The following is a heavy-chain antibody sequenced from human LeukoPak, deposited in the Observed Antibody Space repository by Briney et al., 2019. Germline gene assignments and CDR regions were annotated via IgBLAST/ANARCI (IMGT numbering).Heavy chain of an antibody. V-gene: IGHV3-74*01. CDR3: ARVGYSSSWNHFDY. J-gene: IGHJ4*02. D-gene: IGHD6-13*01. CDR1: GFTVTSNS. CDR2: INSDGSST. Sequence: GGSLRLSCTVSGFTVTSNSMSWVRQALGKGLVWVSRINSDGSSTSYADSVKGRFTISRDNAKNTLYLQMNSLRAEDTAVYYCARVGYSSSWNHFDYWGQGTLVTVSS.